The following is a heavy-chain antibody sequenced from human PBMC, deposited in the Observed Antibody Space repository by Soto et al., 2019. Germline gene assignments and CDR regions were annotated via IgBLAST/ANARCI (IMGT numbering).Heavy chain of an antibody. V-gene: IGHV3-23*01. J-gene: IGHJ6*02. D-gene: IGHD3-16*01. CDR2: ISGDGGST. CDR3: AREGAASYSYYYGTDV. CDR1: GFTFSEYA. Sequence: EVQLLESGGGLVQPGGSLRLSCAASGFTFSEYAMSWVRQAPGSGLEWVSAISGDGGSTYYADSVKGRFTISRDNSKNTLYLQMNSLRAEDTAVYYCAREGAASYSYYYGTDVWGQGTTVTVSS.